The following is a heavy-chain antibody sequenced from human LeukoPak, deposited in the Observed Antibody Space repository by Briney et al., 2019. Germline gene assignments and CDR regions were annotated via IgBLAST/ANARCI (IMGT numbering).Heavy chain of an antibody. V-gene: IGHV1-2*02. D-gene: IGHD3-22*01. CDR2: INPNSGGT. CDR1: GYTFTGYY. J-gene: IGHJ4*02. Sequence: GASVKVSCKASGYTFTGYYMHWVRQAPGQGLEWMGWINPNSGGTNYAQKFQGRVTMTRDTSISTAYMELSRLRSDDTAVYYCARWYYDSSGYYWFDYWGQGTLVTVSS. CDR3: ARWYYDSSGYYWFDY.